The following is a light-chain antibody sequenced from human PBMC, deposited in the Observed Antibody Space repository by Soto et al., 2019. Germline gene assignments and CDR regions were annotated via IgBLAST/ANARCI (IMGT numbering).Light chain of an antibody. CDR3: QHYNDWPPAFT. CDR1: QSLSRN. J-gene: IGKJ3*01. Sequence: EILMTQSPATLSVSPGERATLSCRASQSLSRNLAWYQQKPGQAPRLLIYGASTRASGGPARFSGSGSGTEFTLTISSLQSEDFALYYCQHYNDWPPAFTFGPGTKVDL. CDR2: GAS. V-gene: IGKV3-15*01.